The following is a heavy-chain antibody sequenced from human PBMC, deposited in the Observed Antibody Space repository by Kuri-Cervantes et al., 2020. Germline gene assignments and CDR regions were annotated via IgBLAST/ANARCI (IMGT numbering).Heavy chain of an antibody. J-gene: IGHJ4*02. CDR1: GFTFSSYS. CDR2: ISSSSSTI. Sequence: GESLKISCAASGFTFSSYSMNWVRQAPGKGLEWVSYISSSSSTIYYADSVKGRFTISRDNAKNSLYLQMNSLRAEDTAVYYCARAPHQWLGGVDSWGQGTLVTVSS. V-gene: IGHV3-48*01. CDR3: ARAPHQWLGGVDS. D-gene: IGHD6-19*01.